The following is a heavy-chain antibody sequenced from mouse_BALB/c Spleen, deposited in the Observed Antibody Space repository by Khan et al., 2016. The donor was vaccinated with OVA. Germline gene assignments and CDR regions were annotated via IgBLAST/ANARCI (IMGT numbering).Heavy chain of an antibody. V-gene: IGHV2-6-5*01. J-gene: IGHJ4*01. CDR1: GFSLSDYG. Sequence: VQLQESGPGLVAPSQNLSITCTVSGFSLSDYGVSWIRQTPGKGLEWLGVIWGGGSTYYNSALRSRLSISKDNSKSQVFLKMTSLQSDDSAMFYCAKGDWAHYYTLDYWGQGTSVTVSS. CDR2: IWGGGST. CDR3: AKGDWAHYYTLDY.